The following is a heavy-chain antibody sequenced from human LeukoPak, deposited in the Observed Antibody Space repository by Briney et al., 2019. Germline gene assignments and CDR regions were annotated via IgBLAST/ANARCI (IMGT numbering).Heavy chain of an antibody. D-gene: IGHD1-26*01. CDR1: GGSFSGYY. J-gene: IGHJ3*02. Sequence: SETLSLTCAVYGGSFSGYYWSWIRQPPGKGLEWIGYIYYSGSTNYNPSLKSRVTISVDTSKNQFSLKLSSVTAADTAVYYCASFEVGARAFDIWGQGTMVTVSS. CDR2: IYYSGST. CDR3: ASFEVGARAFDI. V-gene: IGHV4-59*08.